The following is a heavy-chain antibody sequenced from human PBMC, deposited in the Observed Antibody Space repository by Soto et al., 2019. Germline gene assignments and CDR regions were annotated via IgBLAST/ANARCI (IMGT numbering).Heavy chain of an antibody. Sequence: PGESLKISCRGSGYNFTRYWIGWVGRVPGKGLEWMGIIYPSDSDARYSPSFRGQVTISADKSISTAYLQWSSLKASDTAVYYCARLCEGGSDCYGRYYYGMDVWGQGTTVTVSS. V-gene: IGHV5-51*01. CDR1: GYNFTRYW. CDR2: IYPSDSDA. D-gene: IGHD2-21*02. J-gene: IGHJ6*02. CDR3: ARLCEGGSDCYGRYYYGMDV.